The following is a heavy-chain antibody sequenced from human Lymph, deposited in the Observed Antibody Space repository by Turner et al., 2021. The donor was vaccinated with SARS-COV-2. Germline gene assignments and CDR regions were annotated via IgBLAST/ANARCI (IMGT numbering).Heavy chain of an antibody. D-gene: IGHD6-13*01. J-gene: IGHJ6*02. CDR2: IIPILGIA. CDR1: GGTFSSYA. CDR3: GRMAAAGRGGGVFYYYYGMDV. V-gene: IGHV1-69*10. Sequence: QVQLVQSGAEVKKPGSSVKVSCKASGGTFSSYAISWVRQAPGQGLEWMGGIIPILGIANYAQRFQGRVTITADKSARPGYLGLSRLRSEDKAGYYCGRMAAAGRGGGVFYYYYGMDVWGQGTTVTVSS.